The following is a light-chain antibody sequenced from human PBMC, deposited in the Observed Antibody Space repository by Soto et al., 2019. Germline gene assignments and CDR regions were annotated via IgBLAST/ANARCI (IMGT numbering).Light chain of an antibody. Sequence: ETVLTQSPGTLSLSPGERATLSCRASPSVSSSYLAWYKQKPAQAPRLPIYGASSRATGIPDRFRGSGSGTDFTLTISGLEPEDFAVYYCQQYGSSPKTFGQGTKVDSK. J-gene: IGKJ1*01. V-gene: IGKV3-20*01. CDR3: QQYGSSPKT. CDR1: PSVSSSY. CDR2: GAS.